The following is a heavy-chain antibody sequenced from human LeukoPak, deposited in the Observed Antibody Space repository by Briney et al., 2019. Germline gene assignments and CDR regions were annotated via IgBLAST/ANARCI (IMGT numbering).Heavy chain of an antibody. J-gene: IGHJ3*02. Sequence: SETLSLTCTVSGDSISTYYWSWIRQPPGKSLEWIGYIYRSGSAYYNPSLKIRVTISVDRSKNQFSLKLSSVTAADTAVYYCAREDGSGSYYTSGAFDIWGQGTMVTVSS. D-gene: IGHD3-10*01. CDR1: GDSISTYY. CDR2: IYRSGSA. CDR3: AREDGSGSYYTSGAFDI. V-gene: IGHV4-59*12.